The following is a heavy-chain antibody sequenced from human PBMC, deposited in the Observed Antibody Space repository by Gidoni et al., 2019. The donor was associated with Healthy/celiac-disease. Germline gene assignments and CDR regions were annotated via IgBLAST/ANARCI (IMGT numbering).Heavy chain of an antibody. CDR2: ISYDGINK. CDR3: AREWELLREVLYYYGMDV. V-gene: IGHV3-30*04. J-gene: IGHJ6*02. D-gene: IGHD1-26*01. Sequence: QVQQVESGGGVVQPGRSLRLSCAASGFPFSSSAMPWVRHAPGKGLEWVAVISYDGINKYYADSVEGRFTISRDNSKNTLYLRMNSLRAEDTAVYFCAREWELLREVLYYYGMDVWGQGTTVTVSS. CDR1: GFPFSSSA.